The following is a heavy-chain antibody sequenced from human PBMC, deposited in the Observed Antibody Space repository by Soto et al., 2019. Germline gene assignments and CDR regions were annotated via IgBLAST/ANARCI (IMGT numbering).Heavy chain of an antibody. V-gene: IGHV1-3*01. Sequence: ASVKLYCKGVGYAISIDAGRCGRQAPGQRLEWMGWINAGYGNTKSSQKFQDRVTISWDTSASTAYMELTSLRSEDTAVYYCPRDTGDGTFDFWGEGTLVPVSS. CDR1: GYAISIDA. CDR3: PRDTGDGTFDF. D-gene: IGHD7-27*01. J-gene: IGHJ4*02. CDR2: INAGYGNT.